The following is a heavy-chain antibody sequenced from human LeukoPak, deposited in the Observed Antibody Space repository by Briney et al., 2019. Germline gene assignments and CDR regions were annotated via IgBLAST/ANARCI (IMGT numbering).Heavy chain of an antibody. CDR2: IWYDGNNK. V-gene: IGHV3-33*01. J-gene: IGHJ6*02. Sequence: PGGSLRLSCAASGFTFSNYGMHWVRQAPGKGLEWMTTIWYDGNNKYYADSVKGRFSISRDNSKNTLSLQMNSLRADDTAVYYCAREVVIFPDYYYYGMDVWGQGTTVTVSS. CDR1: GFTFSNYG. D-gene: IGHD3-9*01. CDR3: AREVVIFPDYYYYGMDV.